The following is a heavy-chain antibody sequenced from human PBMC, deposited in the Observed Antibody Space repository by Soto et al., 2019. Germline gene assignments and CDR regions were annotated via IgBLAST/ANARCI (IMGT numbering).Heavy chain of an antibody. CDR1: DYTFSSYG. V-gene: IGHV1-18*01. J-gene: IGHJ4*02. Sequence: QVQLVQSGAEVKKPGASVKVSCKASDYTFSSYGISWVRQAPGRGLEWMGWINSYNYKTNFAQKFQGRVTMTTDTPTSTAYMELRSLTSDDTAVYYCARRQGYNYGYYFDYWGQGTLVTVSS. D-gene: IGHD5-18*01. CDR3: ARRQGYNYGYYFDY. CDR2: INSYNYKT.